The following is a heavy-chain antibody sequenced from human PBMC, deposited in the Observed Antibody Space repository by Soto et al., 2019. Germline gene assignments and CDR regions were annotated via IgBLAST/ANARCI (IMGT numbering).Heavy chain of an antibody. V-gene: IGHV4-4*02. CDR1: GGSISSSNW. D-gene: IGHD3-22*01. CDR3: ARTYYYDSSGYYLSVGGDAFDI. CDR2: IYHSGST. J-gene: IGHJ3*02. Sequence: ASETLSLTCAVSGGSISSSNWWSWVRQPPGKGLEWIGEIYHSGSTNYNPSLKSRVTISVDKSKNQFSLKLSSVTAADTAVYYCARTYYYDSSGYYLSVGGDAFDIWAQGTMVTVSS.